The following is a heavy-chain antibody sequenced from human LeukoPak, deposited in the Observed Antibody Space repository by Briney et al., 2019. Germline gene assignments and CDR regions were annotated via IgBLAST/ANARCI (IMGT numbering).Heavy chain of an antibody. J-gene: IGHJ6*03. CDR3: ARVKYGDYYYYMDV. CDR1: GGSISSYY. D-gene: IGHD4-17*01. Sequence: SETLSLXCTVSGGSISSYYWSWIRQPPGKGLEWIGYIYYSGSTNYNPSLKSRVTISVDTSKNQFSLKLSSVTAADTAVYYCARVKYGDYYYYMDVWGKGTTVTVSS. V-gene: IGHV4-59*01. CDR2: IYYSGST.